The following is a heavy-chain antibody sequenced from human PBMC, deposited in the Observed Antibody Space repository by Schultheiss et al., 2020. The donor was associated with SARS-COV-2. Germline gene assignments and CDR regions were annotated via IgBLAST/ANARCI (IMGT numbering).Heavy chain of an antibody. CDR3: ARDRARSHGGGVAYYYGMDV. CDR1: GGTFSSYA. J-gene: IGHJ6*02. CDR2: ISAYNGNT. D-gene: IGHD3-16*01. V-gene: IGHV1-18*01. Sequence: ASVKVSCKASGGTFSSYAISWVRQAPGQGLEWMGWISAYNGNTNYAQKLQGRVTMTTDTSTSTAYMELRSLRSDDTAVYYCARDRARSHGGGVAYYYGMDVWGQGTTVTVSS.